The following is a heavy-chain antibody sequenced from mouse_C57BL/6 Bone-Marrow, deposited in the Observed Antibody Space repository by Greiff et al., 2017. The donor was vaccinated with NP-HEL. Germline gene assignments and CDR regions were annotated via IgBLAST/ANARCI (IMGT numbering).Heavy chain of an antibody. V-gene: IGHV14-4*01. D-gene: IGHD2-2*01. J-gene: IGHJ2*01. Sequence: EVKLQESGAELVRPGASVKLSCTASGFNIKDDYMHWVKQRPEQGLEWIGWIDPENGDTEYASKFQGKATITADTSSNTAYLQLSSLTSEDTAVYYCTTVGSMVTTLFVYWGQVTTLAVSS. CDR2: IDPENGDT. CDR1: GFNIKDDY. CDR3: TTVGSMVTTLFVY.